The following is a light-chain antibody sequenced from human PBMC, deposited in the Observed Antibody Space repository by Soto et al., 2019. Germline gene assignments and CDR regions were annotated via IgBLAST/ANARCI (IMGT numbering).Light chain of an antibody. CDR2: AAS. Sequence: TQSPSSLSASVGDRVTITCRASKSISTYLXWYXXTXGXXXKXXXYAASSLQSGVPSRFSGSGYGTDFTLTISSLHPEDSATYYCQQSYSTPPTFGQGNKVDIK. CDR3: QQSYSTPPT. CDR1: KSISTY. V-gene: IGKV1-39*01. J-gene: IGKJ1*01.